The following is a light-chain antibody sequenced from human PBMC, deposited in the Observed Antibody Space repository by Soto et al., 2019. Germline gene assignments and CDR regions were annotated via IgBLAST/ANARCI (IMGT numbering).Light chain of an antibody. Sequence: EIVLTQSPGTLSLSPGESATLSCRASQSVRSSYLAWYQKKPGLAPRLLIYGASSRATGIPDRFSGRGSGTDFTLTVSRLEPEDFAMYYCHQYGDSPYTFGQGTKLEIK. CDR3: HQYGDSPYT. V-gene: IGKV3-20*01. CDR2: GAS. CDR1: QSVRSSY. J-gene: IGKJ2*01.